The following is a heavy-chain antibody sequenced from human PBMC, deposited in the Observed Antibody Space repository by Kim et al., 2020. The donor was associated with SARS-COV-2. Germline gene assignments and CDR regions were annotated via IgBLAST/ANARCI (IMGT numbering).Heavy chain of an antibody. Sequence: SETLSLTCAVYGGSFSGYYCSWIRQPPGKGLEWIGEINHSGSTNYNPSLKSRVTISVDTSKNQFSLKLSSVTAADTAVYYCARQEYAFWSGPSRAFGIWG. CDR3: ARQEYAFWSGPSRAFGI. CDR1: GGSFSGYY. J-gene: IGHJ3*02. V-gene: IGHV4-34*01. D-gene: IGHD3-3*01. CDR2: INHSGST.